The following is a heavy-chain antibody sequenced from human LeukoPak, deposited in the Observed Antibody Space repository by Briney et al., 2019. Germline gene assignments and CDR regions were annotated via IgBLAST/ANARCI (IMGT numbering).Heavy chain of an antibody. CDR2: IWFDGSIK. V-gene: IGHV3-33*08. CDR1: GFTFSSYS. CDR3: ASAAGPFDN. J-gene: IGHJ4*02. Sequence: GGSLRLSCAASGFTFSSYSMNWVRQAPGKGLEWVAVIWFDGSIKYYADSVKGRFTISRDNSINTLYLQMNSLRAEDTAVYYCASAAGPFDNWGQGTLVTVSS. D-gene: IGHD6-13*01.